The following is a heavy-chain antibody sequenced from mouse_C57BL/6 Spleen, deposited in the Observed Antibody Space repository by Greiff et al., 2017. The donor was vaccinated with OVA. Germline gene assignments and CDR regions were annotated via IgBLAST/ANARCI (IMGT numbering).Heavy chain of an antibody. D-gene: IGHD2-1*01. V-gene: IGHV1-19*01. Sequence: EVQLQQSGPVLVKPGASVKMSCKASGYTFTDYYMNWVKQSHGKSLEWIGVINPYNGGTSYNQKFKGKATLTVDKSSSTAYMELRSLTSEDTAVYYCARRGGNYWYFDVWGTGTTVTVSS. J-gene: IGHJ1*03. CDR1: GYTFTDYY. CDR3: ARRGGNYWYFDV. CDR2: INPYNGGT.